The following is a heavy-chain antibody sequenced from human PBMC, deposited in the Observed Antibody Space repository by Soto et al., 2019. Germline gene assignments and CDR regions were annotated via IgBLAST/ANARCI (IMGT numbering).Heavy chain of an antibody. CDR3: ARLGSGYDPDQHYYYYCYVDV. J-gene: IGHJ6*03. D-gene: IGHD5-12*01. Sequence: QVQLQESGPGLVKPSETLSLTCTVSGGSISSYYWSWIRQPPGKGLEWIGYIYYSGSTNYNPSLKSRVTASVDTAKNQSPLKLSSVTAADTAVYYCARLGSGYDPDQHYYYYCYVDVWGKGTTVTVSS. CDR1: GGSISSYY. V-gene: IGHV4-59*08. CDR2: IYYSGST.